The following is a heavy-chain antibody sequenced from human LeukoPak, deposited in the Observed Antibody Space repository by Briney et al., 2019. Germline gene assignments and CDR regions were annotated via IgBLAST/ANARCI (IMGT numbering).Heavy chain of an antibody. CDR3: ARDPERVGLLRYYYYMDV. V-gene: IGHV3-48*03. CDR2: ISSSGSTI. CDR1: GFTFSSYE. J-gene: IGHJ6*03. Sequence: PGGSLRLSCAASGFTFSSYEMNWVRQAPGKGLEWVSYISSSGSTIYYADSVKGRFTISRDNAKNSLYLQMNSLRAEDTAVYYCARDPERVGLLRYYYYMDVWGKGTTVTISS. D-gene: IGHD1-14*01.